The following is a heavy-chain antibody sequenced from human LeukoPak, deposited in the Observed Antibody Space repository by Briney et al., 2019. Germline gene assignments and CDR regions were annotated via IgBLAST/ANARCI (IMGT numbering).Heavy chain of an antibody. D-gene: IGHD6-13*01. CDR2: IWYDGSKK. J-gene: IGHJ4*02. CDR1: GFTFSTYG. V-gene: IGHV3-33*01. Sequence: HSGGSLGLSCAASGFTFSTYGMHWVRQAPGKGLEWVAVIWYDGSKKYYADSVKGRFTISRDNSKNTLYLQMNSLRAEDTAVYYCARDCPNPNIAAAGTVPVLDYWGQGTLVTVSS. CDR3: ARDCPNPNIAAAGTVPVLDY.